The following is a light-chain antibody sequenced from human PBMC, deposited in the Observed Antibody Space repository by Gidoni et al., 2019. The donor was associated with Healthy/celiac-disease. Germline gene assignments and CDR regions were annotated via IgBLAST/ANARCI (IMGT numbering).Light chain of an antibody. J-gene: IGKJ4*01. V-gene: IGKV1-39*01. CDR2: AAS. CDR1: QSIRSY. CDR3: QQSYSTPQLT. Sequence: DIQMTPSPSSLSASVGDRVPITCRASQSIRSYLNWYQQKPGKAPKLLIYAASSLQSGVPSRFSGSGSGTDFTLAIGSLQPEDFATYYYQQSYSTPQLTCGGGTKVEIK.